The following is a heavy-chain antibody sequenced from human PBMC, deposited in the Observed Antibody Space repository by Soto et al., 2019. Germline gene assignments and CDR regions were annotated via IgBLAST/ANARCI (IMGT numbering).Heavy chain of an antibody. CDR3: ARGWTDSYPGSSIFDF. Sequence: GALRVSCAASLVTFSHNEMSWVWYARWKGLEWISYVSSSGGTIYYTDAVKRRFTISRDNAKNSLYLQINRLRVEDTAMYSCARGWTDSYPGSSIFDFWGRGTLVTVSS. CDR1: LVTFSHNE. V-gene: IGHV3-48*03. D-gene: IGHD3-10*01. CDR2: VSSSGGTI. J-gene: IGHJ4*02.